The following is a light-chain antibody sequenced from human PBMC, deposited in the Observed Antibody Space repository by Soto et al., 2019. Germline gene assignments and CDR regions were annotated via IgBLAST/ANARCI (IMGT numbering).Light chain of an antibody. Sequence: DIQMTQSPSSLSASVGDRVTITCRASQDIRNDLGWYQQQPGKAPKRLIYAAFSLQSGVPSRFSGSGSGTEFTLTISSLQPEDFATYYCLQHNKLPRTFGPGTKVDIK. CDR2: AAF. V-gene: IGKV1-17*01. CDR3: LQHNKLPRT. CDR1: QDIRND. J-gene: IGKJ3*01.